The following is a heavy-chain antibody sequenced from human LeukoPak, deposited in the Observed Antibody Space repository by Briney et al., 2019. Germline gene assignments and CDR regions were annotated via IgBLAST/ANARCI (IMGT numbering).Heavy chain of an antibody. CDR1: GFTFSSYA. Sequence: GGSPRLSCAASGFTFSSYAMNWVRQAPGKGLEWVSVISANGAGTYYADSVKGRFSISRDNPRNTLYLQMNSLRAEDTAVYYCAKFEIRLYGDYPFDFSGQGTLVTVSS. J-gene: IGHJ4*02. CDR3: AKFEIRLYGDYPFDF. D-gene: IGHD4-17*01. V-gene: IGHV3-23*01. CDR2: ISANGAGT.